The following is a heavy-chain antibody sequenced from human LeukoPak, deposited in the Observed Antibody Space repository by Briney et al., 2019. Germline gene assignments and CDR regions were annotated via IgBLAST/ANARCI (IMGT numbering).Heavy chain of an antibody. V-gene: IGHV3-66*01. J-gene: IGHJ4*02. CDR2: IYSGGST. CDR1: GFTVRSNY. Sequence: GGSLRLSCAASGFTVRSNYMSWVRQAPGKGLEWVSVIYSGGSTYYADSVKGRFTISRDNSKNTLYLQMNSLRGEDTAVYYCARSGRLGYCSGGSCFRWDYWGQGTLVTVSS. CDR3: ARSGRLGYCSGGSCFRWDY. D-gene: IGHD2-15*01.